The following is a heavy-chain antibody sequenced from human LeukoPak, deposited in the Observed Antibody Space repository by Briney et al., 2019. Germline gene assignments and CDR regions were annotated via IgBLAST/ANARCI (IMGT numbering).Heavy chain of an antibody. J-gene: IGHJ5*02. CDR3: ARGRTNSGWFDP. Sequence: GGSLRLSCAASGFTFSSYAMSWVRQAPGKGLEWVSSISSSSSYIYYADSVKGRFTISRDNAKNSLYLQMNSLRAEDTAVYYCARGRTNSGWFDPWGQGTLVTVSS. CDR2: ISSSSSYI. D-gene: IGHD4-23*01. CDR1: GFTFSSYA. V-gene: IGHV3-21*01.